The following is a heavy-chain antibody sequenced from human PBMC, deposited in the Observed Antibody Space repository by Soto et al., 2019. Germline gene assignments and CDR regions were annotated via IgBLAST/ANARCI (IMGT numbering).Heavy chain of an antibody. CDR3: AKDSYSKGDY. CDR2: INHDVSVK. D-gene: IGHD1-26*01. V-gene: IGHV3-7*03. J-gene: IGHJ4*02. Sequence: EVQLVESGGALVPPGGSLRLSCAASGFSFSSYCMTWVRQAPGKGLEWVANINHDVSVKNYVDSVKGRFTISRDNDDNSLYLQMNSLRVEDTAVYFCAKDSYSKGDYWGQGTLVTVSS. CDR1: GFSFSSYC.